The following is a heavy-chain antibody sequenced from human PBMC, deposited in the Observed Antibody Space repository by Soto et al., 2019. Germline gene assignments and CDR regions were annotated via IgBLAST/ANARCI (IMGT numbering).Heavy chain of an antibody. CDR2: IYPGDSDT. V-gene: IGHV5-51*01. Sequence: SCKGSGYTFTNYLIGWVRQMPGKGLEWMGIIYPGDSDTKYNPSFQGQVTISADKSITTTYLQWSSLKASDTAIYYCAASIFYYGMDVWGQGTRLTLSS. J-gene: IGHJ6*02. CDR1: GYTFTNYL. CDR3: AASIFYYGMDV.